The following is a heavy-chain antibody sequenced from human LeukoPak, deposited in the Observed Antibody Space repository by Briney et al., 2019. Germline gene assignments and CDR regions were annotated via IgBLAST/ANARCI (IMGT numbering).Heavy chain of an antibody. CDR2: ISGSGGST. CDR3: AKETPSSYCSSTSCYPDY. Sequence: GRSLRLSCAASGFTFSSYAMSWVRQAPGKGLEWVSAISGSGGSTYYADSVKGRFTISRDNSKNTLYLQMNSLRAEDTAVYYCAKETPSSYCSSTSCYPDYWGQGTLVTVSS. J-gene: IGHJ4*02. V-gene: IGHV3-23*01. D-gene: IGHD2-2*01. CDR1: GFTFSSYA.